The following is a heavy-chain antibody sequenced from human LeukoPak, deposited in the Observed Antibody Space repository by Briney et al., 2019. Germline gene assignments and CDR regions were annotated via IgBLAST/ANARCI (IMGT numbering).Heavy chain of an antibody. CDR3: AKAKKRYSSSSSDY. D-gene: IGHD6-13*01. CDR1: GFTFSSYN. J-gene: IGHJ4*02. CDR2: ISWNSGSI. V-gene: IGHV3-9*01. Sequence: GGSLRLSCAASGFTFSSYNMNWVRQAPGKGLEWVSGISWNSGSIGYADSVKGRFTISRDNAKNSLYLQMNSLRAEDTALYYCAKAKKRYSSSSSDYWGQGTLVTVSS.